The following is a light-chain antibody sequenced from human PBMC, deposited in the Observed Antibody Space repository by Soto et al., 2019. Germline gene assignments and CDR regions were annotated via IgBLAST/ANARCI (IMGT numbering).Light chain of an antibody. CDR2: AAS. Sequence: DIQLTQSPSFLSASVGDRVTITCRASHDISSYLTWYQQKPGKAPTVLIYAASTLQGGVPSRFSGSGSGTEFTLTISSLQSEDFATYYCQQSYSTPPTFGQGTKVDIK. J-gene: IGKJ1*01. CDR1: HDISSY. V-gene: IGKV1-9*01. CDR3: QQSYSTPPT.